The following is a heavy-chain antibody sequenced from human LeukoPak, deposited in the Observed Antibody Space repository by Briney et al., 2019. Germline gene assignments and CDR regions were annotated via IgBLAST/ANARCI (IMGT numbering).Heavy chain of an antibody. D-gene: IGHD6-19*01. J-gene: IGHJ2*01. CDR2: ISGSGGTT. CDR3: AKDVPGGWWYFDL. CDR1: RFTFSSYF. Sequence: PGGSLRLSCAASRFTFSSYFMSWGRQAPGKGLEWVSVISGSGGTTYYAVSVKGRFTISRDNSKNTLYLQMNSLRAEDTAVYYCAKDVPGGWWYFDLWGRGTLVTVSS. V-gene: IGHV3-23*01.